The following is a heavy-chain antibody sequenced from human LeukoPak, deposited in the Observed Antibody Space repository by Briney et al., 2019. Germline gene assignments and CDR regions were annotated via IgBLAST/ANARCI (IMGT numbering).Heavy chain of an antibody. J-gene: IGHJ4*02. CDR3: ATGGYSYGYEESDFDY. CDR2: FDPEDGET. CDR1: GYTLTELS. Sequence: ASVKVSCQVSGYTLTELSMHWVRQAPGKGLEWMGGFDPEDGETIYAQKFQGRVTMTEDTSTDTAYMELSSLRSEDTAVYYCATGGYSYGYEESDFDYWGQGTLVTVSS. V-gene: IGHV1-24*01. D-gene: IGHD5-18*01.